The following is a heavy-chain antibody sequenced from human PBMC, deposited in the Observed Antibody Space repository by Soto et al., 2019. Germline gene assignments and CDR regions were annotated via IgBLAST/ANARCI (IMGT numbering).Heavy chain of an antibody. J-gene: IGHJ3*02. Sequence: GEPLKISCKGSGYSFTSYWIGWVRQMPGKGLEWMGIIYPGDSDTRYSPSFQGQVTISADKSISTAYLQWSSLKASDTAMYYCARLGSIVGATSGAFDIWGQVTMVTV. CDR2: IYPGDSDT. V-gene: IGHV5-51*01. CDR3: ARLGSIVGATSGAFDI. CDR1: GYSFTSYW. D-gene: IGHD1-26*01.